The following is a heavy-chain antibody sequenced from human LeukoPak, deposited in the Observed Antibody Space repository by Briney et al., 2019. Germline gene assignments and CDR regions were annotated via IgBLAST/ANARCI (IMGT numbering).Heavy chain of an antibody. CDR2: INHSGNT. CDR3: ARGAVTAQDY. Sequence: SETLSLTCAVYGGSFSGYYWSWIRQPPGKGLEWIGEINHSGNTNYNPSLKSRVTISVDTSKNQFSLKLSSVTAADTAVYYCARGAVTAQDYWGQGTLVTVSS. J-gene: IGHJ4*02. D-gene: IGHD2-21*02. CDR1: GGSFSGYY. V-gene: IGHV4-34*01.